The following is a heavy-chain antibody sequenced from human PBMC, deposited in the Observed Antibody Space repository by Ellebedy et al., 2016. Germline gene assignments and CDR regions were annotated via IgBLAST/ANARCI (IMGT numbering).Heavy chain of an antibody. Sequence: SETLSLXXAVYGGSFNGYYWSWIRQPPGKGLEWIGEINHSGSTNYNPSLKSRVTISVDTSKNQFSLKLSSVTAADTAVYYCARFNSLMTGATFDIWGQGTMVTVSS. CDR3: ARFNSLMTGATFDI. D-gene: IGHD3-9*01. CDR1: GGSFNGYY. J-gene: IGHJ3*02. V-gene: IGHV4-34*01. CDR2: INHSGST.